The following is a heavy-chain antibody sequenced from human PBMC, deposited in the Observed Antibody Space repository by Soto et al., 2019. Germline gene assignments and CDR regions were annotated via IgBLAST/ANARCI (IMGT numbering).Heavy chain of an antibody. CDR2: ISSSSSYI. CDR1: GFSFSTYN. CDR3: ARGDDFWSGPFDAFDI. J-gene: IGHJ3*02. Sequence: GGSLRLSCAASGFSFSTYNMNWVRQAPGRGLEWVSSISSSSSYIYYADSVKGRFTISRDNAKNSLYLQMNSLRAEDTAVYYCARGDDFWSGPFDAFDIWGQGTMVTVSS. V-gene: IGHV3-21*01. D-gene: IGHD3-3*01.